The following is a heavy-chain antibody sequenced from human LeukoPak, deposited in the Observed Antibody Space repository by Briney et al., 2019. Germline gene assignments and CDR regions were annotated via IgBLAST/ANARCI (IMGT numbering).Heavy chain of an antibody. V-gene: IGHV3-23*01. J-gene: IGHJ3*01. CDR3: AKDPLSDGGRNDAFDF. Sequence: PGGSLRLSCAASGITFSDYAMTWVRQAPGKGLEWVSSLIGSGLTTYYADSVKGRFTISRDNSRNMLYLQINSLRVEDTAVYFCAKDPLSDGGRNDAFDFWGQGTMVTVSS. CDR1: GITFSDYA. CDR2: LIGSGLTT. D-gene: IGHD2-15*01.